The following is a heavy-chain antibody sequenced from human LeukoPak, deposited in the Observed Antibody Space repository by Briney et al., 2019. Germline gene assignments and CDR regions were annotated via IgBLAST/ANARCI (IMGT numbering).Heavy chain of an antibody. J-gene: IGHJ4*02. CDR2: IFPGDSDT. V-gene: IGHV5-51*01. D-gene: IGHD2-2*01. CDR3: ARLDTASWRY. CDR1: GYIFTSYW. Sequence: GESLLISCQGSGYIFTSYWISWVRQLPGKGLEWMGIIFPGDSDTRYSPSFQGQVTISADKSISTAYLQWSSLKASDTAMYYCARLDTASWRYWGQGTLVTVSS.